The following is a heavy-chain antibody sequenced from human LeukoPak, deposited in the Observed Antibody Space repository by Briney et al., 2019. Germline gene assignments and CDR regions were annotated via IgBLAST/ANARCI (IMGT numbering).Heavy chain of an antibody. J-gene: IGHJ4*02. Sequence: SVKVSCKASGGTLRSYAISWVRQAPGPGLEWMGRIIPIFGTANYAQKFQGRVTITTDESTSTAYMELSSLRSEDTAVYYCARDGVHDSSGYYYVNWGQGTLVTVSS. CDR1: GGTLRSYA. V-gene: IGHV1-69*05. CDR3: ARDGVHDSSGYYYVN. CDR2: IIPIFGTA. D-gene: IGHD3-22*01.